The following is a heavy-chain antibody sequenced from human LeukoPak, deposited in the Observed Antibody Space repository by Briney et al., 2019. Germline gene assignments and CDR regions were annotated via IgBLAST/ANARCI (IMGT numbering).Heavy chain of an antibody. J-gene: IGHJ6*03. D-gene: IGHD2-2*02. CDR1: GGTFSSYA. CDR2: IIPIFGTA. V-gene: IGHV1-69*13. Sequence: SVKVSCKASGGTFSSYAISWVRLAPGQGLEWMGGIIPIFGTANYAQKFQGRVTITGDESTSTAYMELSSLRSEDTAVYYCARVVVPAAIPYYYYYMDVWGKGTKVTVSS. CDR3: ARVVVPAAIPYYYYYMDV.